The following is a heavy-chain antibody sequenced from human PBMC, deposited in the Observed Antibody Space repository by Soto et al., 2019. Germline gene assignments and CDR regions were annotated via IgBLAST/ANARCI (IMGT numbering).Heavy chain of an antibody. CDR2: ISGSGTST. D-gene: IGHD2-21*01. Sequence: GGALRLSCAASGFTFSSYALNWVRQAPGKGLEWVAEISGSGTSTYYAPSVKGRFIISSDSSKNTLYLRMYSLRAEDTAMYYCAKSLSALFSLGDFKYWGQGALVTVSS. CDR1: GFTFSSYA. J-gene: IGHJ4*02. V-gene: IGHV3-23*01. CDR3: AKSLSALFSLGDFKY.